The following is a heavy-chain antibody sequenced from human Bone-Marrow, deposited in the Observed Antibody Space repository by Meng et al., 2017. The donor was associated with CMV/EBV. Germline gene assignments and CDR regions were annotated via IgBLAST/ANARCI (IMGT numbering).Heavy chain of an antibody. Sequence: GESLKISCKGSGYSFTSYWIGWVRQMPGKGLEWMGIIYPGDSDIRYSPSFQGQVTISADKSISTAYLQWSSLKASDTAMYYCARLCPIAAAGTRELWFDPWGQGTLVTVSS. D-gene: IGHD6-13*01. CDR1: GYSFTSYW. J-gene: IGHJ5*02. CDR2: IYPGDSDI. V-gene: IGHV5-51*01. CDR3: ARLCPIAAAGTRELWFDP.